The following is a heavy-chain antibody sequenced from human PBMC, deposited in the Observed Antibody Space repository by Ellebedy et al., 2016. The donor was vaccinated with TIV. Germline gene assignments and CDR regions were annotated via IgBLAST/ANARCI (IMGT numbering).Heavy chain of an antibody. CDR2: IIPILGIA. V-gene: IGHV1-69*04. J-gene: IGHJ6*02. CDR1: GGTFSSYA. D-gene: IGHD3-10*01. CDR3: ASSSGSYLYYYYGMDV. Sequence: SVKVSCXASGGTFSSYAISWVRQAPGQGLEWMGRIIPILGIANYAQKFQGRVTITADKSTSTAYMELSSLRSEDTAVYYCASSSGSYLYYYYGMDVWGQGTTVTVSS.